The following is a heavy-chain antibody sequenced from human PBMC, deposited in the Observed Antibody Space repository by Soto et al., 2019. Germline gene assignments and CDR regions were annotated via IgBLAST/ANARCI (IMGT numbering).Heavy chain of an antibody. CDR1: GASISSGGHS. D-gene: IGHD1-26*01. Sequence: LSLTCAVSGASISSGGHSWSWVRQPPGKGLEWVGYIYHSGSTYYNPSLRSRVIISVDRSKNQFSLKLSSVTAADTAVYYCARGFDSGKFYAFESWGQGTQVTVSS. CDR2: IYHSGST. CDR3: ARGFDSGKFYAFES. V-gene: IGHV4-30-2*01. J-gene: IGHJ4*02.